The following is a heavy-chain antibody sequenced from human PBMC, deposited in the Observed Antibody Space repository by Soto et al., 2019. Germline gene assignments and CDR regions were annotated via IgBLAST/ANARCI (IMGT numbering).Heavy chain of an antibody. V-gene: IGHV3-33*01. CDR2: IWYDGSNK. CDR1: VFTFSSYG. Sequence: RWSLRLCCSASVFTFSSYGMHWCRQAPGKGLEWVAVIWYDGSNKYYADSVKGRFTISRDNSKNTLYLQMNSLRAEDTAVYYCARDGIGDSSGYYSHFDYWGQGTLVTVSS. J-gene: IGHJ4*02. D-gene: IGHD3-22*01. CDR3: ARDGIGDSSGYYSHFDY.